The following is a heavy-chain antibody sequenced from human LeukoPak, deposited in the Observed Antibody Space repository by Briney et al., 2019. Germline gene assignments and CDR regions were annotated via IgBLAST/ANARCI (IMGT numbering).Heavy chain of an antibody. CDR1: GYSISSGYY. V-gene: IGHV4-38-2*02. D-gene: IGHD2-2*01. J-gene: IGHJ3*02. Sequence: SETLSLTCTVSGYSISSGYYWGWIRQPPGKGLEWIGSIYHSGSTYYNPSLKSRVTISVDTSKNQFSLKLSSVTAADTAVYYCARGGSRYCSSTSCARAFDIWGQGTMVTVSS. CDR3: ARGGSRYCSSTSCARAFDI. CDR2: IYHSGST.